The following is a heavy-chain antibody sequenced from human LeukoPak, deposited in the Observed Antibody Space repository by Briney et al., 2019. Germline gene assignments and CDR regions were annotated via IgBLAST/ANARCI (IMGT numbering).Heavy chain of an antibody. Sequence: GGSLRLSCAASGFTFSGYSMNWVRQAPGKGLEWVSYISSSSSPIYYADSVKGRFTISRDNSKNTLYLQMNSLRAEDTAVYYCAKGGDSSSWYGGFDYWGQGTLVTVSS. V-gene: IGHV3-48*01. J-gene: IGHJ4*02. D-gene: IGHD6-13*01. CDR2: ISSSSSPI. CDR3: AKGGDSSSWYGGFDY. CDR1: GFTFSGYS.